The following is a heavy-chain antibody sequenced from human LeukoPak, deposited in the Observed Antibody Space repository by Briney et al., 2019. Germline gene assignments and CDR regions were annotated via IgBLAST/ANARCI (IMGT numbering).Heavy chain of an antibody. J-gene: IGHJ6*03. D-gene: IGHD2-15*01. V-gene: IGHV6-1*01. Sequence: SQTLSLTCAISGDSVSSNSAAWHWIRQSPSRGLEWLGRTYYRSKWSNDDAVSVKSRITINRDTSKNQYSLQLNSVTPEDTAVYCCAREGGYYYYIDVWGKGTTVTVSS. CDR3: AREGGYYYYIDV. CDR1: GDSVSSNSAA. CDR2: TYYRSKWSN.